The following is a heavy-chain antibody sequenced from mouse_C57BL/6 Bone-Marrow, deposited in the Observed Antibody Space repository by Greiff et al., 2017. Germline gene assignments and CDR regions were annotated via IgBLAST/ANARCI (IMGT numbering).Heavy chain of an antibody. Sequence: VQLQQPGAELVKPGASVQMSCKASGYTFTSYWITWVKQRPGQGLEWIGDIYPGSGSTNYNEKFKSKATLTVDTSSSTAYMQLSSLTSEDSAVYYCAIKKGYCYAIDYWGQGTSVTGSS. D-gene: IGHD1-3*01. J-gene: IGHJ4*01. CDR1: GYTFTSYW. CDR2: IYPGSGST. CDR3: AIKKGYCYAIDY. V-gene: IGHV1-55*01.